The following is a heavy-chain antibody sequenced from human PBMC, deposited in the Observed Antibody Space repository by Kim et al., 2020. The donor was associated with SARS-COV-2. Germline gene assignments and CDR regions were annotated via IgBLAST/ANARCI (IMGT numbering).Heavy chain of an antibody. V-gene: IGHV3-30*01. J-gene: IGHJ4*02. CDR3: ARYLKWPAATPDY. Sequence: YGDPGKRRITITRDNSKNALYLQMNSLRAEDTAVYYCARYLKWPAATPDYWGQGTLVTVSS. D-gene: IGHD2-2*01.